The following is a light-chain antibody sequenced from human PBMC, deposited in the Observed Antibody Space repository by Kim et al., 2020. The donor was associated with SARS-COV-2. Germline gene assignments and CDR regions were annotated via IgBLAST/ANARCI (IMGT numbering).Light chain of an antibody. CDR2: DVS. J-gene: IGLJ1*01. CDR1: SSNVGRFNY. CDR3: TSYRHSSTYV. Sequence: GQSITISCTGTSSNVGRFNYVSWYQQHPGKAPKLLIYDVSSRPSGVSNRFSGSKSGNTASLTISGLQAEDEAEYYCTSYRHSSTYVFGTGTKVTVL. V-gene: IGLV2-14*03.